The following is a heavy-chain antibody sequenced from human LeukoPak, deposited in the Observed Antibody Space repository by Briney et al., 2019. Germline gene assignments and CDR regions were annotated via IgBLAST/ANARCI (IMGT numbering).Heavy chain of an antibody. CDR2: ISIPGSI. CDR3: ARDKGSSWSDAFDI. V-gene: IGHV3-53*01. Sequence: GGSLRLSCAASGFTVSSNYMTWVRQAPGKGLEWVSVISIPGSITYADSVKGRFTTSRDNSKNTLYLQMNSLRADDTAVYYCARDKGSSWSDAFDIWGQGTMVTVSS. D-gene: IGHD6-13*01. CDR1: GFTVSSNY. J-gene: IGHJ3*02.